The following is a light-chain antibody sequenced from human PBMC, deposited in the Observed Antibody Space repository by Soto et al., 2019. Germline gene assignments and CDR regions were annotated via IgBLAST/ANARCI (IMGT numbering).Light chain of an antibody. CDR1: SSNIGAGYD. CDR2: GNS. V-gene: IGLV1-40*01. J-gene: IGLJ3*02. CDR3: QFYDSSLRV. Sequence: QSVLTQPPSVSGAPGQRVTISCTGSSSNIGAGYDVHWYQQLPGTAPKLLIYGNSNRPSGVPDRFSGSKSGTSASLAITGLQAEDDADYYCQFYDSSLRVFGGGTQLTVL.